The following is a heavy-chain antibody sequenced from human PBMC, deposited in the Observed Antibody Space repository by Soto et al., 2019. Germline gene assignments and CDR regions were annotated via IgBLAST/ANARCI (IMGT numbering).Heavy chain of an antibody. Sequence: PSETLSLTCTVSGGSIXSYYWSWIRRPPGKGLEWIGYIYYSGSTNYNPSLKSRVTISVDTSKNQFSLKLSSVTAADTAVYYCARASVTTYYYYGMDVWGQGTTVTVSS. J-gene: IGHJ6*02. V-gene: IGHV4-59*01. CDR2: IYYSGST. CDR3: ARASVTTYYYYGMDV. D-gene: IGHD4-4*01. CDR1: GGSIXSYY.